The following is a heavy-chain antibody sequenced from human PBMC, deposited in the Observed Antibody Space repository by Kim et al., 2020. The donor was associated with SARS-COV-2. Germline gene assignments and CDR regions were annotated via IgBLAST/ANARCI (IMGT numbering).Heavy chain of an antibody. CDR2: INPSGGST. V-gene: IGHV1-46*01. D-gene: IGHD2-2*01. Sequence: ASMKVSCKASGYTFTTYYMHWVRQAPGQGLEWMGIINPSGGSTNYAQKFQGRVTMTRDTSTSTVYMELSSLRSEDTAVYYCARDPTVTVVVPAAMSDYYYGMDVWGQGTTVTVSS. CDR3: ARDPTVTVVVPAAMSDYYYGMDV. J-gene: IGHJ6*02. CDR1: GYTFTTYY.